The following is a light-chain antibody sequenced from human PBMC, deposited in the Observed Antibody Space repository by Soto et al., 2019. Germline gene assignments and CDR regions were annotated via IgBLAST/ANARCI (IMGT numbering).Light chain of an antibody. Sequence: EVMMTQSPATLSVSPGERATLSCRASQDVSNNIAWYQQKPGQAPRLLIYYASTRATGVPARFSGIGSGTEFTLTIRSLQSEDFALYYCQQYNFWPPITFGQGTRLEIK. CDR2: YAS. J-gene: IGKJ5*01. CDR3: QQYNFWPPIT. V-gene: IGKV3-15*01. CDR1: QDVSNN.